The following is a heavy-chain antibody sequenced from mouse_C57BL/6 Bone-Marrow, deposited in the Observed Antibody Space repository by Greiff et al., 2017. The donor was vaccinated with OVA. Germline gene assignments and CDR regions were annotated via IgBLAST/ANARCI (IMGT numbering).Heavy chain of an antibody. CDR1: GFTFSSYG. CDR2: ISSGGSYT. J-gene: IGHJ3*01. V-gene: IGHV5-6*01. D-gene: IGHD1-1*01. Sequence: EVKLVESGGDLVKPGGSLKLSCAASGFTFSSYGMSWVRQTPDKRLEWVATISSGGSYTYYPDSVKGRFTIPRDNAKNTLYLQMSSLKSEDTAMYYCARSYYYGSPWFAYWGQGTLVTVSA. CDR3: ARSYYYGSPWFAY.